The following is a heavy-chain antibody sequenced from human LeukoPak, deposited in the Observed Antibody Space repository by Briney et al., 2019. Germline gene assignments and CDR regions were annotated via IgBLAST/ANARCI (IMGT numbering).Heavy chain of an antibody. CDR2: ISYDGSNK. Sequence: GGSLRLSCAASGFTFSSYSMNWVRQAPGKGLEWVAVISYDGSNKYYADSVKGRFTISRDNSKNTLYLQMNSLRAEDTAVYYCAREGALYGSGSHYDYFDYWGQGTLVTVSS. D-gene: IGHD3-10*01. J-gene: IGHJ4*02. CDR1: GFTFSSYS. CDR3: AREGALYGSGSHYDYFDY. V-gene: IGHV3-30*03.